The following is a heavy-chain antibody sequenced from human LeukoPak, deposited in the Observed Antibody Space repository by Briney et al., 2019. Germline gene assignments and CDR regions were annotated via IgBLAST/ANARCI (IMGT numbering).Heavy chain of an antibody. Sequence: KPGESLQISCKGSGYSFTTYWIGWVRQMPGKGLEWMGIIYPGDSDTRYSPSFQGQVTISADKSISTAYLQWSSLKASDTAMYYCARLRAMVNWYFDLWGRGTLVTVSS. J-gene: IGHJ2*01. V-gene: IGHV5-51*03. CDR1: GYSFTTYW. CDR3: ARLRAMVNWYFDL. D-gene: IGHD5-18*01. CDR2: IYPGDSDT.